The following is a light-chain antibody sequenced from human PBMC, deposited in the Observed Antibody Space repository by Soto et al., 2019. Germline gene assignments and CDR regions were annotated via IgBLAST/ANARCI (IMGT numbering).Light chain of an antibody. Sequence: EIVLTQSPGTLSLSPGERATLSCRASQSVSSSYLAWYQQKPGQAPRLLIYGASSRATGIPGRFSGSGSGTDFTLTISRLEPEDFAVYYCQQDGSSPRTFGQGTNVEIK. CDR3: QQDGSSPRT. CDR2: GAS. J-gene: IGKJ1*01. CDR1: QSVSSSY. V-gene: IGKV3-20*01.